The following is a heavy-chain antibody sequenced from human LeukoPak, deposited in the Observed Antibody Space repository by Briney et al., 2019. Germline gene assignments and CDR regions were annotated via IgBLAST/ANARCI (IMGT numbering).Heavy chain of an antibody. CDR1: VLTFSKSW. CDR2: INNEGTTI. CDR3: ARVSGLGMNEYYQH. Sequence: RGSLRLSCEASVLTFSKSWMHWVRQAPGKGLVWVSRINNEGTTISYADSVKGRFTISRDNAKNTLYLQMNSLRAEDTAVYYCARVSGLGMNEYYQHWGQGTLVTVAS. J-gene: IGHJ1*01. D-gene: IGHD3-10*01. V-gene: IGHV3-74*01.